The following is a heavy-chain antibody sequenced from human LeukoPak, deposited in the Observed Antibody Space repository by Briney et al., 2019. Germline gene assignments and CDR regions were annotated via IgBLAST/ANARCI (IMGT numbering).Heavy chain of an antibody. CDR2: ISAYNGNT. D-gene: IGHD3-10*02. Sequence: ASVKVSCQASGYTFTSYGISWVRQAPGQGLEWMGWISAYNGNTNYAQKLQGRVTMTTDTSTSTAYMELSSLRSEDTAVYYCARVFGDGDYDYWGQGTLVTVSS. V-gene: IGHV1-18*01. CDR3: ARVFGDGDYDY. J-gene: IGHJ4*02. CDR1: GYTFTSYG.